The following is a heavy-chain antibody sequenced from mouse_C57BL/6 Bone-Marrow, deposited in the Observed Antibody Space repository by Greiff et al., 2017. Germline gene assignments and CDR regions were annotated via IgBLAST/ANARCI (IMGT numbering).Heavy chain of an antibody. Sequence: VQLQQSGPELVKPGASVKISCKASGYAFSSSWMNWVKQRPGKGLEWIGRIYPEDGDTNYNGKFKGKATLTADKSSSTAYMQLSSLTSEDSAVYFCARDYYGSSWSCWYFDVWGTGTTVTVSS. V-gene: IGHV1-82*01. J-gene: IGHJ1*03. CDR3: ARDYYGSSWSCWYFDV. D-gene: IGHD1-1*01. CDR2: IYPEDGDT. CDR1: GYAFSSSW.